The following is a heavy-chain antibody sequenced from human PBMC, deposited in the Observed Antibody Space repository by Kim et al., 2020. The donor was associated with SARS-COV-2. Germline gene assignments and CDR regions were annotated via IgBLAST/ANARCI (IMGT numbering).Heavy chain of an antibody. Sequence: SETLSLTCTVSGGSISSYYWSWIRQPPGKGLEWIGYIYYSGSTNYNPSLKSRVTISVDTSKNQFSLKLSSVTAADTAVYYCARDHHGDYYGMDVWGQGTT. D-gene: IGHD3-3*01. V-gene: IGHV4-59*01. CDR3: ARDHHGDYYGMDV. J-gene: IGHJ6*02. CDR1: GGSISSYY. CDR2: IYYSGST.